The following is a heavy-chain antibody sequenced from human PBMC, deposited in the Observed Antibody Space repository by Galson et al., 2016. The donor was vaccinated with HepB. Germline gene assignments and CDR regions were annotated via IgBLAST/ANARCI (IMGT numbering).Heavy chain of an antibody. J-gene: IGHJ5*02. V-gene: IGHV3-48*02. Sequence: SLRLSCAASGFTSSTYSMNWVRQAPGKGLEWVSYIGSGSTTIYYADSVKGRFAISRDNAKNSLYLQMNSLRDDDTAVYYCAKGNEESNSGSSWYNWFDPWGQGTLVTVSS. CDR3: AKGNEESNSGSSWYNWFDP. D-gene: IGHD6-13*01. CDR2: IGSGSTTI. CDR1: GFTSSTYS.